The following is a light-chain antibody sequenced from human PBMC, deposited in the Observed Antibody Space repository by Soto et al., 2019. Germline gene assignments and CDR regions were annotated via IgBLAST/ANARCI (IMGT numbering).Light chain of an antibody. V-gene: IGLV2-8*01. CDR3: SSYAGTKPVV. Sequence: QSVLTQPPSASGSPGQSVTISCSGTSSDVGGYNYVSWYQQHPGKAPKLMIFEVSERPSGVPDRFSGSKSGNTASLTVSGLQADDEADYYCSSYAGTKPVVFGGGTKLTVL. CDR1: SSDVGGYNY. J-gene: IGLJ2*01. CDR2: EVS.